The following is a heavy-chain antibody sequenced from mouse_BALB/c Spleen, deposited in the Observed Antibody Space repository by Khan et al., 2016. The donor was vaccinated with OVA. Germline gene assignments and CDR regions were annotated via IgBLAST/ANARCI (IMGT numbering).Heavy chain of an antibody. CDR1: GYTFINYW. V-gene: IGHV1-7*01. CDR3: ARSGLRCDLDY. CDR2: INPSTGYT. J-gene: IGHJ2*01. Sequence: QVQLQQSGAELAKPGASVKMSCKASGYTFINYWILWVKQRPGQGLEWIGYINPSTGYTEYNQNFKDKATLTADQSSSTAYMQLSSLTSEDSAVYACARSGLRCDLDYWGQGTTLTVSS. D-gene: IGHD1-1*01.